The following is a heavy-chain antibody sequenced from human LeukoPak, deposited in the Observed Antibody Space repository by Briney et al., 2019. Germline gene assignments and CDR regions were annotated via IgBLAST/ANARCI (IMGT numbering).Heavy chain of an antibody. D-gene: IGHD5-18*01. CDR3: ARDLDVDTAIGPHNWFDP. V-gene: IGHV4-34*01. CDR2: INHSGST. CDR1: EGSFSGYY. Sequence: SETLSLTCAVYEGSFSGYYWSWIRQPPGKGLEWIGDINHSGSTNYNPSLKSRVTISVDTSKNQFSLQLNSVTPEDTAVYYCARDLDVDTAIGPHNWFDPWGQGTLVTVSS. J-gene: IGHJ5*02.